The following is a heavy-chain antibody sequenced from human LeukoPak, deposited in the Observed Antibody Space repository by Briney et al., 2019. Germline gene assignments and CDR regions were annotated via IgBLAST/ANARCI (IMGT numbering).Heavy chain of an antibody. V-gene: IGHV4-31*03. CDR3: ARLVVPAAAPRYYFDY. CDR1: GGSISSGGYY. CDR2: IYYSGST. J-gene: IGHJ4*02. Sequence: SETLPLTCTVSGGSISSGGYYWSWIRQHPGKGLEWIGYIYYSGSTYYNPSLKSRVTISVDTSKNQFSLKLSSVTAADTAVYYCARLVVPAAAPRYYFDYWGQGTLVTVSS. D-gene: IGHD2-2*01.